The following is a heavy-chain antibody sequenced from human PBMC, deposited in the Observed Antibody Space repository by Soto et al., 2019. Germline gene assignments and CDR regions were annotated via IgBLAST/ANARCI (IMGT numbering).Heavy chain of an antibody. CDR1: GGSVSTYY. D-gene: IGHD3-3*01. CDR2: TSHSGNT. Sequence: SETLSLTCTISGGSVSTYYWSWIRQPPGKELEWIGLTSHSGNTNYSPSLKSRVAMAVDTSKNQFSLTLSSVTAADTAVYYCARDGVGPFDHWGQGTLVTVSS. J-gene: IGHJ4*02. CDR3: ARDGVGPFDH. V-gene: IGHV4-59*02.